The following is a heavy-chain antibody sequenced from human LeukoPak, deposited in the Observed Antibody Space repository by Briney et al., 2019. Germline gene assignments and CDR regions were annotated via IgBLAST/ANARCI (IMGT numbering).Heavy chain of an antibody. CDR3: ARQYYHDSSGYPFDY. CDR2: ISSTGGST. J-gene: IGHJ4*02. V-gene: IGHV3-23*01. CDR1: GFTFSSYA. Sequence: PGGSLRLSCAASGFTFSSYAMSWVRQAPGKGLEWVSTISSTGGSTYYADSVKGRFTISRDNAKNTLYLQMNSLRAEDTAVYYCARQYYHDSSGYPFDYWGQGTLVTVSS. D-gene: IGHD3-22*01.